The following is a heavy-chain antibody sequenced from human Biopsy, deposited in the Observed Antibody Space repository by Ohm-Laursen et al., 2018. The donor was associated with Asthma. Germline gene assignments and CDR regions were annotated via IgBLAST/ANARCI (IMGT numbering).Heavy chain of an antibody. J-gene: IGHJ6*02. D-gene: IGHD4-23*01. CDR3: ARAVDYSHYYGIDV. V-gene: IGHV1-18*01. CDR2: ISVYNGNT. CDR1: GYTSNGAG. Sequence: ASVKVSCKTSGYTSNGAGITWVRQAPGQGLEWMGWISVYNGNTKVAQKLQDRVTMITDTSTSTAYMELRSLRSDDTAVYFCARAVDYSHYYGIDVWGQGTTVTVS.